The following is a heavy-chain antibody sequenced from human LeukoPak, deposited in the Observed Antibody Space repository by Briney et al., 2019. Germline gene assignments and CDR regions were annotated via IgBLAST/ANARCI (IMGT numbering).Heavy chain of an antibody. D-gene: IGHD6-19*01. CDR1: GGSISSYY. V-gene: IGHV4-59*01. Sequence: PSETLSLTCTASGGSISSYYWSWIRQPPGKGLEWIGYIYYSGSTNYNPSLKSRVTISVDTSKNQFSLKLSSVTAADTAVYYCARDLRYSSGWYGGYYYYYGMDVWGQGTTVTVSS. CDR2: IYYSGST. J-gene: IGHJ6*02. CDR3: ARDLRYSSGWYGGYYYYYGMDV.